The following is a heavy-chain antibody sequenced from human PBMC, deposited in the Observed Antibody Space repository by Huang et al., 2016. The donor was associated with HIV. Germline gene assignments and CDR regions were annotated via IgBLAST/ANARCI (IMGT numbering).Heavy chain of an antibody. CDR3: ATSRSGSGWFLDI. CDR2: VNHGGST. D-gene: IGHD6-19*01. V-gene: IGHV4-34*01. J-gene: IGHJ2*01. Sequence: QVQLYQWGAGPLRPSETLSLTCGVSGGSLHGYYWNWLRQSPGRGLEGLGEVNHGGSTKYNPALQSRVTISVDTSKIQFSLHLTSVTATDTADYYCATSRSGSGWFLDIWGRGTLVSVS. CDR1: GGSLHGYY.